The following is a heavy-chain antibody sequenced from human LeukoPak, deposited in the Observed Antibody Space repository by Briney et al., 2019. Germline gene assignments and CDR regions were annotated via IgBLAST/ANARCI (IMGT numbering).Heavy chain of an antibody. D-gene: IGHD6-13*01. CDR3: AKGVSSSWRGYFDY. V-gene: IGHV3-23*01. CDR1: GFTFRSYV. Sequence: GGSLRLSCAASGFTFRSYVMSWVRQAPGKGLEWVSDISGTGGSTYYADSVKGRFTSSRDNSKNTLYLQMNSLKVEDTAVYYCAKGVSSSWRGYFDYWGQGTLVTVSP. J-gene: IGHJ4*02. CDR2: ISGTGGST.